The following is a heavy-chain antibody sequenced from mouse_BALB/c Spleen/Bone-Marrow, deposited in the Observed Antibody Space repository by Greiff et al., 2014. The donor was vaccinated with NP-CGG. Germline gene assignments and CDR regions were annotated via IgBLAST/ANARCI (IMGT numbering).Heavy chain of an antibody. Sequence: QVQLKESGAELAKPGASVKMSCKASGYTFTSYWMHWVEQRPGQGLEWIGYINPTSGYTEYNQKFKDKATLTADKSSSTAYMQLGSLTSEDSAVYYCATGYYAMDSWGQGSSVTVSS. J-gene: IGHJ4*01. CDR2: INPTSGYT. CDR1: GYTFTSYW. V-gene: IGHV1-7*01. CDR3: ATGYYAMDS.